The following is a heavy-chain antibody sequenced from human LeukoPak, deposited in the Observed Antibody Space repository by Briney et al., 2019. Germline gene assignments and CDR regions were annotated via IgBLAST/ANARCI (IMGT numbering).Heavy chain of an antibody. Sequence: GVSLRLSCAASGFTFSSYFIHWVRGGPGKALVWVSGINSDGSSTRYADTVKGRFTISRDNAKNTLDLQMSSLIAEDTAVYYCARVDCSGGSCYFDYWGQGTLVTVCS. CDR2: INSDGSST. D-gene: IGHD2-15*01. CDR1: GFTFSSYF. CDR3: ARVDCSGGSCYFDY. J-gene: IGHJ4*02. V-gene: IGHV3-74*01.